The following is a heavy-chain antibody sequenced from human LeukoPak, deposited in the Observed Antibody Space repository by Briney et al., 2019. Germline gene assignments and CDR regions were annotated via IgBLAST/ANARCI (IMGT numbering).Heavy chain of an antibody. J-gene: IGHJ4*02. CDR2: MNPDSGNT. V-gene: IGHV1-8*01. CDR1: GFIFTNYD. D-gene: IGHD6-19*01. CDR3: GRGQWQELHDY. Sequence: ASVKVSCKSSGFIFTNYDIYWVRQAPGQGLEWMGWMNPDSGNTAYAQKFQGRVSMTRDTSISTAFMVLSSLTSDDTAVYYCGRGQWQELHDYWGQGTLVIVSS.